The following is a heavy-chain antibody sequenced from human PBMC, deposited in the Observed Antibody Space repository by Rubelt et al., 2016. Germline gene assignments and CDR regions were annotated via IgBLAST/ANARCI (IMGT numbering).Heavy chain of an antibody. CDR1: GFTFSSYS. CDR3: ARATAGFDY. CDR2: ISNNGGRT. D-gene: IGHD6-13*01. Sequence: GSGGGLVQPGGSLRLSCTASGFTFSSYSMNWVRQAPGKGLEWVSAISNNGGRTYYTDSVKGRFTISRDNSKNTVSLQMNSLRAEDTAVYYCARATAGFDYWGQGTLVTVSS. J-gene: IGHJ4*02. V-gene: IGHV3-23*01.